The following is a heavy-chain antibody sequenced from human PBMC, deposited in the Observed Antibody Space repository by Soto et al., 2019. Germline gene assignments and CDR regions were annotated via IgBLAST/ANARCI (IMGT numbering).Heavy chain of an antibody. Sequence: SETLSLTCKVSGGSINSYYWSWVRQPPGKGLEWIGYISYSGSTNYNPSLKSRVTISVDTSKNQFSLKLSSVTAADTAIYYCARDNGYNYGYYRWFDPWGQGTLVTVSS. V-gene: IGHV4-59*01. CDR1: GGSINSYY. CDR2: ISYSGST. CDR3: ARDNGYNYGYYRWFDP. J-gene: IGHJ5*02. D-gene: IGHD5-18*01.